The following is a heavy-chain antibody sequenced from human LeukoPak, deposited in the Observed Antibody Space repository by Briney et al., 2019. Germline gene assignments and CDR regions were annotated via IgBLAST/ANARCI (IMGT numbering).Heavy chain of an antibody. CDR3: ARWIAAAGTEDFDY. CDR2: ISAYNGNT. J-gene: IGHJ4*02. V-gene: IGHV1-18*01. Sequence: ASVKVSCKASGYTFTSYGISWVRQAPGQGLEWMGWISAYNGNTNYAQKLQGRVTMTTDTSTSTAYMELRSLRSDDTAVYYCARWIAAAGTEDFDYWGQRTLVTVSS. CDR1: GYTFTSYG. D-gene: IGHD6-13*01.